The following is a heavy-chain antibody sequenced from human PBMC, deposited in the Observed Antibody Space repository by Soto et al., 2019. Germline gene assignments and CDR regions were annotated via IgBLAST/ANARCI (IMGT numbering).Heavy chain of an antibody. CDR1: GFIFSDYY. CDR2: ISTRSTYT. V-gene: IGHV3-11*06. Sequence: QVLLVESGGGLVKPGGSLRLSCAASGFIFSDYYMSWVRQTPGKGLELVSYISTRSTYTNYADSVKGRFTISRDNAKNSLYLQMDRLRVEDTAVYYCARELAWKRGKVGLYYYGMDVWGQGTTVTVSS. CDR3: ARELAWKRGKVGLYYYGMDV. D-gene: IGHD1-1*01. J-gene: IGHJ6*02.